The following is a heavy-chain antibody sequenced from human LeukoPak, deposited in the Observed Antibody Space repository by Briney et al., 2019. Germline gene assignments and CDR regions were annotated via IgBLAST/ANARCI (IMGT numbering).Heavy chain of an antibody. CDR3: AKRMGPSIAAADLDY. V-gene: IGHV3-30*18. Sequence: GGSLRLSCAASGFTFSSYGMQWVRQAPGKGLEWVAVISYDGSNKYYADSVKGRFTISRDNSKNTLYLQMNSLRAEDTAVYYCAKRMGPSIAAADLDYWGQGTLVTVSS. D-gene: IGHD6-13*01. CDR1: GFTFSSYG. CDR2: ISYDGSNK. J-gene: IGHJ4*02.